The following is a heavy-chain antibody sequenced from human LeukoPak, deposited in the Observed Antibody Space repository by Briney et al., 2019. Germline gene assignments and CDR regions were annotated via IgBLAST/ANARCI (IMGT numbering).Heavy chain of an antibody. D-gene: IGHD3-10*01. V-gene: IGHV3-7*01. CDR2: IKEDGSEK. CDR1: GFTFASSW. Sequence: GGSLRLSCVVSGFTFASSWMTWVRQAPGKGLEWVANIKEDGSEKHYVDSVKGRFTISRDNAKNSLHLQMNSLRAEDTAVYYCAREPGIGYAFDIWGQETMVTVSS. J-gene: IGHJ3*02. CDR3: AREPGIGYAFDI.